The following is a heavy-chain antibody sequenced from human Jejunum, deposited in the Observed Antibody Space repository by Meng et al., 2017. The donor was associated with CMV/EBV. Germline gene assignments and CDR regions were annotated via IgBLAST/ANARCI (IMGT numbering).Heavy chain of an antibody. Sequence: SLKISCTASGFDYKTYLIWVRQAPGRGLEWVAYIKYDGSDKQYVDSVRGRFTISRDNAKNSLYLQMNSLRGDDSAIYYCTRALDYWGQGTPVTVSS. J-gene: IGHJ4*02. CDR2: IKYDGSDK. V-gene: IGHV3-7*04. CDR1: GFDYKTYL. CDR3: TRALDY.